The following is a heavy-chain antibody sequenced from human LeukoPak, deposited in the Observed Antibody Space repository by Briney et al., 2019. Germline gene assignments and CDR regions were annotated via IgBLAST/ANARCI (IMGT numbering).Heavy chain of an antibody. CDR1: GFTFNSYA. CDR3: GKTTTGYSSGRYPGWPVDY. V-gene: IGHV3-23*01. D-gene: IGHD6-19*01. Sequence: GSLRLSCAASGFTFNSYAMYWVRQAPGKGLEWVSGIFGSGGSAHYADSVKGRFTISRDNSKNTVYLQMDSLRVEDTAVYCRGKTTTGYSSGRYPGWPVDYWGQGTLVTVSS. J-gene: IGHJ4*02. CDR2: IFGSGGSA.